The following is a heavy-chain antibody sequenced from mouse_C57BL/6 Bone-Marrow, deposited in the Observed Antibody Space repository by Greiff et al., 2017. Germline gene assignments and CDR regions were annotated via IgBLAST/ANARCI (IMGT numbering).Heavy chain of an antibody. CDR1: GFNIKNTY. CDR2: IDPANGNT. Sequence: VQLKESVAELVRPGASVKLSCTASGFNIKNTYMHWVKQRPEQGLEWIGRIDPANGNTKYAPKFQGKATITADTSSNTAYLQLSSLTAEDTAIYYCARVVAPSYWYFDVWGTGTTVTVSS. V-gene: IGHV14-3*01. CDR3: ARVVAPSYWYFDV. D-gene: IGHD1-1*01. J-gene: IGHJ1*03.